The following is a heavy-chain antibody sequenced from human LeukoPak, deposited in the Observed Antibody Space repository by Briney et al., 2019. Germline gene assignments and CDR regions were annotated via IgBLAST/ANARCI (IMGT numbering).Heavy chain of an antibody. Sequence: ASVKVSCKASGYTFTGYYMHWVQQAPGQGLEWMGRINPNSGGTNYAQKFQGRVTMTRDTSISTAYMELSRLRSDDTAVYYCARGAYGSGSYYSNWFDPWGQGTLVTVSS. D-gene: IGHD3-10*01. V-gene: IGHV1-2*06. CDR3: ARGAYGSGSYYSNWFDP. CDR1: GYTFTGYY. J-gene: IGHJ5*02. CDR2: INPNSGGT.